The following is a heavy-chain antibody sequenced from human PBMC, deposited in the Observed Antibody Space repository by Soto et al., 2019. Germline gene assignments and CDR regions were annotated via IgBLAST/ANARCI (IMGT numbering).Heavy chain of an antibody. Sequence: QVQLQESGPGLVKPSETLSLTCNVSGGSISDFYWSWIRQSPGKRLEWIGYLYYTGSTNYNPALKSRVHISLDTAKNQLSLKVRSVTAADTAVYYCARGGGSDLRSSQAPPIDVWGQGTTVTVSS. CDR1: GGSISDFY. J-gene: IGHJ6*02. D-gene: IGHD3-3*01. V-gene: IGHV4-59*01. CDR3: ARGGGSDLRSSQAPPIDV. CDR2: LYYTGST.